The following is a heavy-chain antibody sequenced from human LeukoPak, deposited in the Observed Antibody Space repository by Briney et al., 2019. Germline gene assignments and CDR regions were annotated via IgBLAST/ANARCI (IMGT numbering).Heavy chain of an antibody. Sequence: GGSLRLSCAASGFTFRSYNMNWVRQAPGKGLEWVSPISVSDNYTYYADSVKGRFTISRDNSKNTLYLQMNSLRAEDTAVYYCARGVSMPAGYFDYWGQGTLVTVSS. CDR3: ARGVSMPAGYFDY. CDR1: GFTFRSYN. J-gene: IGHJ4*02. CDR2: ISVSDNYT. D-gene: IGHD2/OR15-2a*01. V-gene: IGHV3-21*01.